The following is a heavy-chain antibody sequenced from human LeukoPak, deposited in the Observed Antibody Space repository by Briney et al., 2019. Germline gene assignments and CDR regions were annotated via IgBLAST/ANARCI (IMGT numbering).Heavy chain of an antibody. Sequence: GRSLRLSCAASGFTFSSYGMHWVRQAPGKGLEWVAVISYDGSNKYYADSVKGRFTISRDNSKNTLYLQMNSLRAEDTAVYYCAKDQYSYGLAYWGQGTLVTVSS. V-gene: IGHV3-30*18. CDR2: ISYDGSNK. CDR3: AKDQYSYGLAY. D-gene: IGHD5-18*01. J-gene: IGHJ4*02. CDR1: GFTFSSYG.